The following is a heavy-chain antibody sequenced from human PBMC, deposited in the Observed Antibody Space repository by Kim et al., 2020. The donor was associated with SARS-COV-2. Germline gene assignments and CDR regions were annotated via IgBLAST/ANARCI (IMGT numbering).Heavy chain of an antibody. CDR2: IYYSGST. CDR1: GGSISSGGYY. V-gene: IGHV4-31*03. J-gene: IGHJ3*02. Sequence: SETLSLTCTVSGGSISSGGYYWSWIRQHPGKGLEWIGYIYYSGSTYYNPSLKSRVTISVDTSKNQFSLKLSSVTAADTAVYYCARARPLDPLYYYGSGRDAFDIWGQGTMVTVSS. CDR3: ARARPLDPLYYYGSGRDAFDI. D-gene: IGHD3-10*01.